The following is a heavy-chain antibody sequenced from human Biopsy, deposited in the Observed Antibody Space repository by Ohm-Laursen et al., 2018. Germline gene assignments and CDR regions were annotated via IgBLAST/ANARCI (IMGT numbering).Heavy chain of an antibody. J-gene: IGHJ6*02. V-gene: IGHV3-21*01. Sequence: SLRLSCAASGFTFSNYWLNWVRQTPGKGLEWVSTISSSSDNIYYVDSVKGRFTISRDNAKNSLYLQMNSLRAEDTAVYYCARSRGSSGIATIYYYGMDVWGQGTTVTVSS. D-gene: IGHD3-10*01. CDR2: ISSSSDNI. CDR3: ARSRGSSGIATIYYYGMDV. CDR1: GFTFSNYW.